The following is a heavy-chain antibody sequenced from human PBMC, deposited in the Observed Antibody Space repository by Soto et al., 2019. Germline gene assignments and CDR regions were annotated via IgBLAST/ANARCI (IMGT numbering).Heavy chain of an antibody. CDR2: INPNSGGT. J-gene: IGHJ6*02. CDR3: ARDEKETMVRGVTPYYYYGMDV. CDR1: GYTFTGYY. Sequence: ASVKVSCKASGYTFTGYYMHWVRQAPGQGLAWMGWINPNSGGTNYAQKFQGWVTMTRGMSISTAYMEVSRLRSDYAAMYCCARDEKETMVRGVTPYYYYGMDVWDQGTTVTVSS. D-gene: IGHD3-10*01. V-gene: IGHV1-2*04.